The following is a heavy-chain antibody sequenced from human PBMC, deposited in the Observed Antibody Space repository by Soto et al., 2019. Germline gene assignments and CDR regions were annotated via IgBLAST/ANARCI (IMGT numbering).Heavy chain of an antibody. J-gene: IGHJ4*02. CDR2: SYWDDDK. CDR3: AHTMAPRIFDY. V-gene: IGHV2-5*02. Sequence: QITLKEAGPTLVKPTQTLTLTCSFSGFSLITRGVGVGWIRQPPGKALEWLALSYWDDDKGYSTSLRSRLTIAKDSSRNQVVLTMTNMDPADTATYYCAHTMAPRIFDYWGQGTLVTVSS. CDR1: GFSLITRGVG.